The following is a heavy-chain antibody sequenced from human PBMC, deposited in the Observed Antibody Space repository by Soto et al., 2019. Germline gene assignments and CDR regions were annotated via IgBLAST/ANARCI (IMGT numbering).Heavy chain of an antibody. CDR3: AIMGWDSSAFHAFDN. D-gene: IGHD3-22*01. Sequence: EVQLLESGGGLVQPGGSLRVSCGASGFTFSTYAMSWVRQAPGKGLEWVSTMSGTGGSTSYADSVKGRFTISRDNFKNTLYLQMYSLIAEDTAVYYCAIMGWDSSAFHAFDNWGQGTMVTVSS. V-gene: IGHV3-23*01. J-gene: IGHJ3*02. CDR2: MSGTGGST. CDR1: GFTFSTYA.